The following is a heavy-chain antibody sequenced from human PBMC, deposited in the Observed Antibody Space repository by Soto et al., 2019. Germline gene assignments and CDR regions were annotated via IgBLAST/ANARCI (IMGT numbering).Heavy chain of an antibody. CDR3: ARRIVVGTAEED. Sequence: ASVKVSCKASGYTFTSYAMHWVRQAPGQRLEWMGWINAGNGNTKYSQKFQGRVTITRDTSASTAYMELSSLRSEDTAVYYCARRIVVGTAEEDGGQGILVTVAP. V-gene: IGHV1-3*01. D-gene: IGHD2-21*02. CDR1: GYTFTSYA. CDR2: INAGNGNT. J-gene: IGHJ4*02.